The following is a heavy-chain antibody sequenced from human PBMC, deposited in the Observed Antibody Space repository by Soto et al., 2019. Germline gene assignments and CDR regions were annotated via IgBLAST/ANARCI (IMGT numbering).Heavy chain of an antibody. CDR3: VRDRDSDTWPSRDV. V-gene: IGHV1-18*01. J-gene: IGHJ6*02. Sequence: QVHVVQSGAERKKPGASVRVSCKVLGYSFTRNGMSWVRQAPGQGLEWKGWNIVENGDTNYAQKVQGRVIMTTDTSTSTAYMEQRSLRSDDTDVYYCVRDRDSDTWPSRDVWGQGTTVTVSS. CDR2: NIVENGDT. D-gene: IGHD1-26*01. CDR1: GYSFTRNG.